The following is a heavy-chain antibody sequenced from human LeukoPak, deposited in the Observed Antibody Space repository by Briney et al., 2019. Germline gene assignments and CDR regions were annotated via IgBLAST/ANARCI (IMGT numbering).Heavy chain of an antibody. J-gene: IGHJ4*02. CDR1: GGSFSGYY. Sequence: PSETLSLTCAVYGGSFSGYYWSWIRQPPGKGLEWIGEINHSGSTNYNPSLKSRVTISVDTSKNQFSLKLSSVTAADTAVYYCARVSSAMVTQFDYWGQGTLVTVSS. CDR3: ARVSSAMVTQFDY. V-gene: IGHV4-34*01. D-gene: IGHD5-18*01. CDR2: INHSGST.